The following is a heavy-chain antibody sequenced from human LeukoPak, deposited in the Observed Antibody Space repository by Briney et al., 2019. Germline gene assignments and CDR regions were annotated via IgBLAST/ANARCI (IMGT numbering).Heavy chain of an antibody. D-gene: IGHD2-15*01. CDR3: ARVARGYCSGGSCYRHFDY. CDR1: GGTFSSYA. Sequence: ASVKVSCKASGGTFSSYAISWVRQAPGQGLEWMGGIIPIFGTANYAQKFQGRVTITTDESTSTAYMELSSLRSEDTAVYYCARVARGYCSGGSCYRHFDYWGQGTLVTVSS. V-gene: IGHV1-69*05. J-gene: IGHJ4*02. CDR2: IIPIFGTA.